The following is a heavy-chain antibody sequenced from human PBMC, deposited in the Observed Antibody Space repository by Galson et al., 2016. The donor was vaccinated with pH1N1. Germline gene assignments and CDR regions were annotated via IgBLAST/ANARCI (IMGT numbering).Heavy chain of an antibody. V-gene: IGHV3-23*01. CDR2: ISGSGVGS. Sequence: SLRLSCAASGFISVSYAMTWVRQASGKGLEWVSSISGSGVGSYYADSVKGRFTISRDNSKNTLYLQMNSLRAEDTAVYYCAKAKLTSSDWYGGWFEPWGQGTLVTVSS. CDR1: GFISVSYA. J-gene: IGHJ5*02. D-gene: IGHD6-19*01. CDR3: AKAKLTSSDWYGGWFEP.